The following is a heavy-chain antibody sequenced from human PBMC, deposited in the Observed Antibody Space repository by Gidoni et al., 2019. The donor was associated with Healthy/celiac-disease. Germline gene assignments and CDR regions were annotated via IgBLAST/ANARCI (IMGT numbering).Heavy chain of an antibody. Sequence: QVQLQQWGAGLLKPSETLSLTCAVYGGSFSGYYWSWIRQPPGKGLEWIGEINHSGSTNYNPSLKSRVTISVDTSKNQFSLKLSSVTAADTAVYYCARGNHGEDYGDYEESGRYYFDYWGQGTLVTVSS. CDR2: INHSGST. V-gene: IGHV4-34*01. CDR3: ARGNHGEDYGDYEESGRYYFDY. D-gene: IGHD4-17*01. J-gene: IGHJ4*02. CDR1: GGSFSGYY.